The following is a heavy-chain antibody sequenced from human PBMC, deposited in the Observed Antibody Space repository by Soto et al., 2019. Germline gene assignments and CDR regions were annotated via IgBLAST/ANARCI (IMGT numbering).Heavy chain of an antibody. CDR2: ISGSAGST. V-gene: IGHV3-23*01. D-gene: IGHD6-13*01. J-gene: IGHJ4*02. Sequence: PGGSLRLSCAASGFTFNNYAINWVRHSPGKGLEWVSVISGSAGSTYYADSVKGRFTITRDNSKNTLYLQMSSLRAEDTAVYYCAKAGGAAGTVDYFDYWGQGTLVNVS. CDR3: AKAGGAAGTVDYFDY. CDR1: GFTFNNYA.